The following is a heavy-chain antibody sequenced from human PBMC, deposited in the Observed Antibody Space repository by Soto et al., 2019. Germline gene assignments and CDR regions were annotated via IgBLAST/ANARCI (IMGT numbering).Heavy chain of an antibody. CDR3: ARGRRCGGDCLEYFQH. CDR1: GGTFSSYA. V-gene: IGHV1-69*01. J-gene: IGHJ1*01. Sequence: QVQLVQSGAEVKKPGSSVKVSCKASGGTFSSYAISWVRQAPGQGLEWMGGIIPIFGTANYAQKFQGRVTITADESTSTADMELSSLRSEDTAVYYCARGRRCGGDCLEYFQHWGQGTLVTVSS. D-gene: IGHD2-21*02. CDR2: IIPIFGTA.